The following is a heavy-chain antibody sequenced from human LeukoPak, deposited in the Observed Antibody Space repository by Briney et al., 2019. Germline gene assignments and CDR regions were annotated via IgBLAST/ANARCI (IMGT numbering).Heavy chain of an antibody. CDR3: VRDECGSL. V-gene: IGHV3-21*01. D-gene: IGHD1-26*01. J-gene: IGHJ3*01. CDR2: IGSSSQYI. CDR1: GFIFSSDT. Sequence: PGGSLRLSCAASGFIFSSDTMSWVRQAPGKGLEWVSSIGSSSQYIYYAGSVRGRFNISRDNAKNSLYLQLNSLRSEDTAVYYCVRDECGSLWGRGTMVTVSS.